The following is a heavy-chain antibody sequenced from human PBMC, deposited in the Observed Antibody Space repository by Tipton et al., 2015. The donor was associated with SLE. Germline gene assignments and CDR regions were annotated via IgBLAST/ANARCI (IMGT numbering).Heavy chain of an antibody. V-gene: IGHV4-59*01. Sequence: TLSLTCTVSGGSISSYYWSWIRQPPGKGLEWIGYIYYSGSTNYNPSLKSRVTISVDTSKNQFSLKLSSVTAADTAVYYCARDVWEATTAGGFDIWGQXTMVTVSS. CDR3: ARDVWEATTAGGFDI. J-gene: IGHJ3*02. CDR2: IYYSGST. CDR1: GGSISSYY. D-gene: IGHD5-12*01.